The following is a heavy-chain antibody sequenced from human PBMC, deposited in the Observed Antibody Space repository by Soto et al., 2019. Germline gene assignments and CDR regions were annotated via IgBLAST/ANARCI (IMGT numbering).Heavy chain of an antibody. CDR1: GGSISSGGYY. CDR3: ARGGYSYGEDY. Sequence: SETLSLTCTVSGGSISSGGYYWSWIRQHPGKGLEWIGYIYYSGSTYYNPSLKSRVTISVDTSKNQFSLKLSSVTAADTAVYYCARGGYSYGEDYWGQGTLVTVSS. V-gene: IGHV4-31*03. J-gene: IGHJ4*02. D-gene: IGHD5-18*01. CDR2: IYYSGST.